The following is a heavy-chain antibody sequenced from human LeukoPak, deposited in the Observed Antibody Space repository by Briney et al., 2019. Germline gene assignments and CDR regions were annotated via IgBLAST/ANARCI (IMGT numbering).Heavy chain of an antibody. CDR2: INPNSGGT. V-gene: IGHV1-2*02. D-gene: IGHD2-2*01. CDR3: ARDPTDIVVVPAAMFSFDY. CDR1: GYTFTSYG. J-gene: IGHJ4*02. Sequence: APVKVSCKASGYTFTSYGISWVRQAPGQGLEWMGWINPNSGGTNYAQKFQGRVTMTRDTSISTAYMELSRLRSDDTAVYYCARDPTDIVVVPAAMFSFDYWGQGTLVTVSS.